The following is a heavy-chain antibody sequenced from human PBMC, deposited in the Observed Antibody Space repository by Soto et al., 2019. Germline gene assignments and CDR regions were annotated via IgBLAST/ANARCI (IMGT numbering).Heavy chain of an antibody. CDR3: ASMTGEPPPGKVPYWYFDL. J-gene: IGHJ2*01. Sequence: ASVKVSCKASGYTFTSYGISWVRQAPGQGLEWMGWISAYNGNTNYAQKLQGRVTMTTDTSTSTAYMELRSLRSDDTAVYYCASMTGEPPPGKVPYWYFDLWGRGTLVTVSS. CDR2: ISAYNGNT. V-gene: IGHV1-18*01. CDR1: GYTFTSYG. D-gene: IGHD7-27*01.